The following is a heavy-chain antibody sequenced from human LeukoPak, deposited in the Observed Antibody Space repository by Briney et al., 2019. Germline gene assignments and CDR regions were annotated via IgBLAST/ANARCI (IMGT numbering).Heavy chain of an antibody. D-gene: IGHD4-17*01. V-gene: IGHV1-46*01. Sequence: ASVKVSCKASGYTFTSYYMHWVRQAPGQGLERMGIINPSGGSTSYAQKFQGRVTMTRDMSTSTVYMELSSLRSEDTAVYYCAREGYGDYDAFDIWGQGTMVTVSS. J-gene: IGHJ3*02. CDR1: GYTFTSYY. CDR3: AREGYGDYDAFDI. CDR2: INPSGGST.